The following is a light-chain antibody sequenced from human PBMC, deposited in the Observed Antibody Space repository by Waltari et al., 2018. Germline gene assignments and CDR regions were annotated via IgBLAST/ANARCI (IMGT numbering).Light chain of an antibody. V-gene: IGKV1-5*03. Sequence: DIQMTQSPSALSASVGDRVTITCRASQSISSWLAWYQQKQGEVPKHLIQKSSHLQSGVPSRFSGSGSGTDMTLTSSSLQSDDFAIYYCQQYSDDPMTFGQGTRLE. CDR1: QSISSW. CDR3: QQYSDDPMT. CDR2: KSS. J-gene: IGKJ5*01.